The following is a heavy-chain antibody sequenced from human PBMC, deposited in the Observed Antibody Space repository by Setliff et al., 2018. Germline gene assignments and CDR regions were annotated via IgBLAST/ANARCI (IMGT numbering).Heavy chain of an antibody. Sequence: SETLSLTCTVSGDSISSTSYQWGWVRQPPGKGLEWIGSIYYTGTAYYNPSLKSRVTISVDTSKNQFSLQVTSLAATDTALYFCARAPPNRYSGSYEYFYMDVWGKGTTVTVSS. CDR2: IYYTGTA. V-gene: IGHV4-39*01. D-gene: IGHD1-26*01. CDR3: ARAPPNRYSGSYEYFYMDV. J-gene: IGHJ6*03. CDR1: GDSISSTSYQ.